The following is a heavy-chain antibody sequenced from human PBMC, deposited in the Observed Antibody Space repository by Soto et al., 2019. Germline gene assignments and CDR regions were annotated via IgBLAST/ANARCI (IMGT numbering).Heavy chain of an antibody. CDR1: GFTFSSYG. J-gene: IGHJ4*02. V-gene: IGHV3-30*18. CDR3: AKLTTVVTRSLDY. Sequence: GGSLRLSCAASGFTFSSYGMHWVRQAPGKGLEWVAVISYDGSNKYYADSVKGRFTISRDNSKNTLYLQMNSLRAEDTAVYYCAKLTTVVTRSLDYWGQGTLVTVSS. D-gene: IGHD4-17*01. CDR2: ISYDGSNK.